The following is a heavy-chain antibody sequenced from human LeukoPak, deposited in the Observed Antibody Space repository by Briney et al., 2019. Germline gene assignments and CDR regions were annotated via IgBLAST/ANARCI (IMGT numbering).Heavy chain of an antibody. J-gene: IGHJ4*02. CDR1: GFTFSSYW. CDR2: INTDGSST. V-gene: IGHV3-74*01. CDR3: ARVTLSSGWHFDY. D-gene: IGHD6-19*01. Sequence: GGSLRLSCAASGFTFSSYWMHWVRQAPGKGLVWVSRINTDGSSTSYADSVKGRFTISRDNAKNTLYLQMNSPRAEDTAVYYCARVTLSSGWHFDYWGQGTLVTVSS.